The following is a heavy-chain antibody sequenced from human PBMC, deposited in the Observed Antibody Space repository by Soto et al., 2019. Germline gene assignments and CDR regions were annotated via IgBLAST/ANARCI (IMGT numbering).Heavy chain of an antibody. V-gene: IGHV3-30-3*01. CDR2: ISYDGSNK. CDR3: ARDQDIVVVPADYNWFDP. D-gene: IGHD2-2*01. J-gene: IGHJ5*02. Sequence: HPGGSLRLSCAASGFTFSSYAMHWVRQAPGKGLEWVAVISYDGSNKYYADSVKGRFTISRDNSKNTLYLQMNSLRAEDTAVYYCARDQDIVVVPADYNWFDPWGQGTLVTVSS. CDR1: GFTFSSYA.